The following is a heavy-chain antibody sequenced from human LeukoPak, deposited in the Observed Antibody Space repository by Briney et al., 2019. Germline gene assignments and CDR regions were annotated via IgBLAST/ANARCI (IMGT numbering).Heavy chain of an antibody. V-gene: IGHV3-48*03. D-gene: IGHD5-18*01. Sequence: TGGSLRLSCAASGFTFSSYEMNWVRQAPGKGLEWVSYISSSGSTIKFADSVKGRFTISRDNAKNSLYLQMNSLRAEDTAVYYCAREGYSYGGLDAFDIWGQGTMVTVSS. CDR2: ISSSGSTI. J-gene: IGHJ3*02. CDR1: GFTFSSYE. CDR3: AREGYSYGGLDAFDI.